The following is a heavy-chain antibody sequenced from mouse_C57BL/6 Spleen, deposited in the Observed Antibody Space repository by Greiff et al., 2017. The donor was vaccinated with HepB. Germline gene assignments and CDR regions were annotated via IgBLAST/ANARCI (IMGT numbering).Heavy chain of an antibody. D-gene: IGHD2-1*01. CDR1: GFTFTDYY. CDR3: ARSGNYWYFDV. J-gene: IGHJ1*03. V-gene: IGHV7-3*01. CDR2: IRNKANGYTT. Sequence: DVKLVESGGGLVQPGGSLSLSCAASGFTFTDYYMSWVRQPPGKALEWLGFIRNKANGYTTEYSASVKGRFTISRDNSQSILYLQMIALRAEDSATYYCARSGNYWYFDVWGTGTTVTVSS.